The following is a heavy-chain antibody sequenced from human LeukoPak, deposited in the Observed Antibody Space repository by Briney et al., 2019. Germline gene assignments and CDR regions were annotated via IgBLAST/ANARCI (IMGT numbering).Heavy chain of an antibody. J-gene: IGHJ3*02. CDR2: ISAGGGGT. V-gene: IGHV3-23*01. Sequence: GGSLRLSCAASGFTFNNYAMSWVRQAPGKGLEWVSAISAGGGGTYYADSVKGRFTISRDNSKKKVFLQMNSLRADDTAVYYCAKAVNTVEDAFDIWGRGTMVTVSS. CDR3: AKAVNTVEDAFDI. D-gene: IGHD5-24*01. CDR1: GFTFNNYA.